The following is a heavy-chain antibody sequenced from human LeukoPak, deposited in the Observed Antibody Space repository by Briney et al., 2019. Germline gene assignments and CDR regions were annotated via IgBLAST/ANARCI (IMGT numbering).Heavy chain of an antibody. D-gene: IGHD6-19*01. J-gene: IGHJ1*01. Sequence: GGSLRLSCAASGFPFSSYAMHWVRQAPGKGLEWVSVIYSGGSTYYADSVKGRSTISRDNSKNTLYLQMNSLRAEDTAVYYCAKDEWSSGWYDDFQHWGQGTLVTVSS. V-gene: IGHV3-23*03. CDR1: GFPFSSYA. CDR2: IYSGGST. CDR3: AKDEWSSGWYDDFQH.